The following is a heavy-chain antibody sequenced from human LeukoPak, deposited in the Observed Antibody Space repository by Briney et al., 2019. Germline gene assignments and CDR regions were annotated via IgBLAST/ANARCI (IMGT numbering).Heavy chain of an antibody. J-gene: IGHJ3*02. Sequence: ASVKVSCKASGYTFTSYGIGWVRQAPGQGLEWMGWISTYNGKRNYAQKFQDRVTMTTDTSTSTAYMELRSLRSGDTAIYHCAKNYYYDNTGYWGAFDIRGQGTMVTVSS. CDR1: GYTFTSYG. CDR2: ISTYNGKR. D-gene: IGHD3-22*01. V-gene: IGHV1-18*01. CDR3: AKNYYYDNTGYWGAFDI.